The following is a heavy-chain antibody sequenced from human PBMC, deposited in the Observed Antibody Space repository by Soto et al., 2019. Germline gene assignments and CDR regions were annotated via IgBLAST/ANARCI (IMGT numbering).Heavy chain of an antibody. CDR3: ARSSPPMGYCSGGSCYSGADY. CDR2: IDPSDSYT. V-gene: IGHV5-10-1*01. D-gene: IGHD2-15*01. CDR1: GYSFTSYW. Sequence: GESLKISCKGSGYSFTSYWISWVRQMPGKGLEWMGRIDPSDSYTNYSPSFQGHVTISADKSISTAYLQWSSLKASDTAMYYCARSSPPMGYCSGGSCYSGADYWGQGTRVTVSS. J-gene: IGHJ4*02.